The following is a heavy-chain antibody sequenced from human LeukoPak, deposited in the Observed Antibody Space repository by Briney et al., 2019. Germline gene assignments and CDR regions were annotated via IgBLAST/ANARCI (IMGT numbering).Heavy chain of an antibody. CDR3: ARDPRPSSCWRPFDY. V-gene: IGHV3-7*01. D-gene: IGHD6-19*01. CDR2: IKQDGSEK. J-gene: IGHJ4*02. Sequence: PGGSLRLSCAASGFTFSSYWMSWVHQAPGKGLEWVANIKQDGSEKYYVDSVKGRFTISRDNAKNSLYLQMNSLRAEDTAVYYCARDPRPSSCWRPFDYWGQGTLVTISS. CDR1: GFTFSSYW.